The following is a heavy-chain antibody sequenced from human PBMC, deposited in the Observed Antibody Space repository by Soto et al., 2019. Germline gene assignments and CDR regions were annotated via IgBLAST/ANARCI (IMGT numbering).Heavy chain of an antibody. CDR3: ARRYNWNRGPSDAFDI. Sequence: EVQLVESGGGLVQPGRSLRLSCAASGFTFDDYAMHWVRQAPGKGLEWVSGISWNSGSIGYADSVKGRFTISRDNAKNSLYLQMNSLRAEDTALYYCARRYNWNRGPSDAFDIWGQGTMVTVSS. V-gene: IGHV3-9*01. CDR2: ISWNSGSI. D-gene: IGHD1-20*01. CDR1: GFTFDDYA. J-gene: IGHJ3*02.